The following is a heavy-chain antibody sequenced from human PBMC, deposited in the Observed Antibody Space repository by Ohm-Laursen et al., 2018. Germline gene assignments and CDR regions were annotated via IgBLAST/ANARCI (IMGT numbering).Heavy chain of an antibody. CDR1: GFTFSSYW. Sequence: SLRLSCAASGFTFSSYWMSWVRQAPGKGLEWVANIKQDGSEKYYVDSVKGRFTISRDNAKNSLYLQMNSLRAEDTAVYYCARDYGDYVTRGDDAFDIWGQGTMVTVSS. V-gene: IGHV3-7*03. CDR3: ARDYGDYVTRGDDAFDI. D-gene: IGHD4-17*01. J-gene: IGHJ3*02. CDR2: IKQDGSEK.